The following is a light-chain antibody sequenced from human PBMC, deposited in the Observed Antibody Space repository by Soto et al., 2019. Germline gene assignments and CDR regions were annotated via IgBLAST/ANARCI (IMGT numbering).Light chain of an antibody. J-gene: IGLJ2*01. CDR2: QDS. CDR1: KLGDKY. CDR3: QAWDSRTGVV. Sequence: SYELTQPPSVSVSPGQTASITCSGDKLGDKYACWYQQKPGQSPVLVIYQDSKRTSGIPERFSGSNSGNTATLTISGTQAMDEADYYCQAWDSRTGVVFGGGTKLTVL. V-gene: IGLV3-1*01.